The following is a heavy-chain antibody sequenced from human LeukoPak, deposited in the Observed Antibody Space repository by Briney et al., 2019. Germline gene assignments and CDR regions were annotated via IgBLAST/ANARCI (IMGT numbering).Heavy chain of an antibody. J-gene: IGHJ4*02. CDR2: ISWDGGAT. D-gene: IGHD6-19*01. Sequence: PGGSLRLSCAASGFTFDDYAMLWVRQAPGKGLEWVSLISWDGGATYYADSVKGRFTISRDNSKNSLFLQMNSLRAQDTALYYCAKDASSGWYIDYWGQGTLVTVSS. CDR3: AKDASSGWYIDY. CDR1: GFTFDDYA. V-gene: IGHV3-43D*03.